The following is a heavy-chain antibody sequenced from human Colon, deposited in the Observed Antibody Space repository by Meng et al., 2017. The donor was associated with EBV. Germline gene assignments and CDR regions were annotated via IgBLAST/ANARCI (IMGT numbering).Heavy chain of an antibody. J-gene: IGHJ5*02. Sequence: QVQLQESGPGLVKPSETLSLTCSVSGDSITTYYWTWIRQSPGRPLEWIGFIYHTGYTSYNPSFRSRVSISVDTSKNQFSLKLTSMTAADTAVYYCARASLTTVTTPNWFDPWGQGTLFSVSS. V-gene: IGHV4-59*01. CDR1: GDSITTYY. CDR3: ARASLTTVTTPNWFDP. D-gene: IGHD4-11*01. CDR2: IYHTGYT.